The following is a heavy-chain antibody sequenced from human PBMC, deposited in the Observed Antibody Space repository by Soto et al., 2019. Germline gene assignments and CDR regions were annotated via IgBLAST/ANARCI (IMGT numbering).Heavy chain of an antibody. V-gene: IGHV1-18*04. CDR1: GDTFTSYG. CDR2: ISAYNGNT. D-gene: IGHD3-22*01. Sequence: ASVKVSCKASGDTFTSYGISWVRQAPGQGLEWMGWISAYNGNTNYAQKLQGRVTMTTDTSTSTAYMELRSLRSDDTAVYYCARVDPAYYYDSSSNYSDLGAPHYWGQGTLVTVSS. J-gene: IGHJ4*02. CDR3: ARVDPAYYYDSSSNYSDLGAPHY.